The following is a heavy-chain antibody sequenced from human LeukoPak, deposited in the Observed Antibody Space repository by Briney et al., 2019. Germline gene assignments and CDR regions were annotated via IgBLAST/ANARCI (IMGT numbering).Heavy chain of an antibody. V-gene: IGHV4-4*07. CDR3: ARDQRVGYSSSGGAYYYYYMDV. CDR1: GGSISSYY. Sequence: SETLSLTCTVSGGSISSYYWSWIRQPAGKGLEWIGRIYISGSTNYNPSLKSRVTMSVDTSKNQFSLKLSSVTAADTAVYYCARDQRVGYSSSGGAYYYYYMDVWGKGTTVTVSS. CDR2: IYISGST. J-gene: IGHJ6*03. D-gene: IGHD6-6*01.